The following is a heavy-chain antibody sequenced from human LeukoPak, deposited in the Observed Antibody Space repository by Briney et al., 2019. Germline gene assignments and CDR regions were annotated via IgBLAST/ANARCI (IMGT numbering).Heavy chain of an antibody. D-gene: IGHD2-15*01. V-gene: IGHV4-59*08. CDR3: ANYTRHCSGGTCYSIDY. CDR1: GDSIRIYH. CDR2: VYYDGST. J-gene: IGHJ4*02. Sequence: PSETLSLTCTVSGDSIRIYHWTWIRQPPGRRLEWIGYVYYDGSTNYNPPLKSRVAISLDTSNSQFSLKLTSVTAADTAIYYCANYTRHCSGGTCYSIDYWGQGTLVTVSS.